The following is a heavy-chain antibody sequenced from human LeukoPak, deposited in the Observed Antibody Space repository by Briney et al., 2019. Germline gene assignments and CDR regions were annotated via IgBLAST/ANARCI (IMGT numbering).Heavy chain of an antibody. V-gene: IGHV4-59*01. D-gene: IGHD5-18*01. CDR1: GGSISSYY. Sequence: SETLSLTCTVSGGSISSYYWSWIRQPPGKGLEWIGHIYYSGSTNYNPPLKSRVAISIDTSKNQFSLRLSSVTAADTAVYYCARGAAGYSYGWGQGTLVTVSS. J-gene: IGHJ4*02. CDR3: ARGAAGYSYG. CDR2: IYYSGST.